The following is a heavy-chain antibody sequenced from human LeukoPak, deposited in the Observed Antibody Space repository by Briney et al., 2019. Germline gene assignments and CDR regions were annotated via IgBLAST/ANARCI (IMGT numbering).Heavy chain of an antibody. CDR2: IWYDGSNK. Sequence: PGRSLKLSCAASGFTFSSYGMHWVRQAPGKGLEWVAVIWYDGSNKYYADSVKGRFTISRDNSKNILYLQMNSLRVEDTAVYYCARAGYCSSTACLDYWGQGTLVTVSS. V-gene: IGHV3-33*01. CDR3: ARAGYCSSTACLDY. J-gene: IGHJ4*02. CDR1: GFTFSSYG. D-gene: IGHD2-2*01.